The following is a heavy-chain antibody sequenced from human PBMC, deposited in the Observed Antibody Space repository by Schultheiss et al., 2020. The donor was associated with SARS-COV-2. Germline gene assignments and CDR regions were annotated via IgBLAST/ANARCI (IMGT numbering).Heavy chain of an antibody. CDR3: ATAGITGTKANFGV. CDR2: IYHSGST. V-gene: IGHV4-4*02. D-gene: IGHD1-20*01. Sequence: SETLSLTCAVSGGSISSSNWWSWVRQPPGKGLEWIGEIYHSGSTNYNPSLKSRVTISVDTSKNQFSLKLASVTAADTAVYYCATAGITGTKANFGVWGQGTMVTVSS. CDR1: GGSISSSNW. J-gene: IGHJ3*01.